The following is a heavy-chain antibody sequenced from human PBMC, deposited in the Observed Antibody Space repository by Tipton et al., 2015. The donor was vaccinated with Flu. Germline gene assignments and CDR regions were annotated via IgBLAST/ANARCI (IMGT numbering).Heavy chain of an antibody. Sequence: TLSLTCTVSGDSISSRSYYWGWIRQPPGKGLEWIGCIYSSGSTYYNPSLKSRVTISLDTSKNQFSLKLSSVTAADTAVYYCAREKDSSGSEYFQHWGQGTLVTVSS. CDR1: GDSISSRSYY. CDR3: AREKDSSGSEYFQH. V-gene: IGHV4-39*07. D-gene: IGHD6-19*01. J-gene: IGHJ1*01. CDR2: IYSSGST.